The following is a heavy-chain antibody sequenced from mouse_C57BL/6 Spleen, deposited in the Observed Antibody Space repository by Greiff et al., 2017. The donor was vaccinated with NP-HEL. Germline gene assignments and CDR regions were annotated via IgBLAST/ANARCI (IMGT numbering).Heavy chain of an antibody. CDR3: AREGHYYAMDY. V-gene: IGHV5-4*01. CDR2: ISDGGSYT. CDR1: GFTFSSYA. J-gene: IGHJ4*01. Sequence: DVKLVESGGGLVKPGGSLKLSCAASGFTFSSYAMSWVRQTPEKRLEWVATISDGGSYTYYPDNVKGRFTISRDNAKNNLYLQMSHLKSEDTAMYYCAREGHYYAMDYWGQGTSVTVSS.